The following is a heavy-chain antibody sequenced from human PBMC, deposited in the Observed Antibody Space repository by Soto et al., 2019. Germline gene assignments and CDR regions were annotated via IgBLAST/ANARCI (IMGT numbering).Heavy chain of an antibody. V-gene: IGHV4-39*01. CDR2: IYYSGST. CDR3: ARLIDHNWFDP. J-gene: IGHJ5*02. CDR1: GGSISSSSYY. Sequence: LSLTCTVSGGSISSSSYYWGWIRQPPGKGLEWIGSIYYSGSTYYNPSLKSRVTISVDTSKNQFSLKLSSVTAADTAVYYCARLIDHNWFDPWGQGTLVTVSS.